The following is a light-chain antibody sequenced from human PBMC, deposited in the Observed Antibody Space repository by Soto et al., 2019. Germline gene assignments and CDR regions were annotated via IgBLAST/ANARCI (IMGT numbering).Light chain of an antibody. Sequence: DIQMTQSPSSVSASVGDRVTITCRASQGISSWLAWYQQKPGKAPKLLIYAASSLQSGVPSRFSGSGSGTDFTLTITRLEPEDFAVYYCHQYGSSPGTFGQGTKVDIK. V-gene: IGKV1-12*01. CDR1: QGISSW. CDR2: AAS. J-gene: IGKJ1*01. CDR3: HQYGSSPGT.